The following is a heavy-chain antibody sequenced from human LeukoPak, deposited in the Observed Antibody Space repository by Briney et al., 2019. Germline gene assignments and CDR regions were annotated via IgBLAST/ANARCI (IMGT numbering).Heavy chain of an antibody. CDR1: GFTFSSHS. CDR3: ARGTVAGKAPY. J-gene: IGHJ4*02. Sequence: GGSLRLSCAASGFTFSSHSMNWVRRAPGKGLEWVSYISSSGSTIYYADSVKGRFSISRDNAKNSLHLQMNSLRAEDTAVYYCARGTVAGKAPYWGQGTLVTVSS. V-gene: IGHV3-48*01. CDR2: ISSSGSTI. D-gene: IGHD6-19*01.